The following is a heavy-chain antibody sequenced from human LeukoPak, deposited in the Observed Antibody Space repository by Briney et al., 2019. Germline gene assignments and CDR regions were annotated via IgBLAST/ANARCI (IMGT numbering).Heavy chain of an antibody. CDR2: IYYSGST. D-gene: IGHD5-18*01. Sequence: SETLSLTCTVSGGSISSYYWSWIRQPPGKGLEWIGYIYYSGSTNYNPSLKSRVTISVDTSKNQFSLKLSSVTAAGTAVYYCARSRGLGYSYGYNAFDIWGQGTMVTVSS. J-gene: IGHJ3*02. V-gene: IGHV4-59*01. CDR1: GGSISSYY. CDR3: ARSRGLGYSYGYNAFDI.